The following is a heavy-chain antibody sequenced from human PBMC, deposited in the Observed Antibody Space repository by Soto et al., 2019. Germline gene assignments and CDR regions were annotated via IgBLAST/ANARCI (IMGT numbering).Heavy chain of an antibody. CDR3: AKERVRFLDA. V-gene: IGHV3-9*01. CDR2: ITWKSVST. Sequence: QLVESGGGLVQPGGSLRLSCVASGFSFDDFAMHWVRQAPGKGLEWISGITWKSVSTDYANSVKGRFTVSRDNAKNSLYLQMSSLTTEDTALYFCAKERVRFLDAWGQGTLVTVSS. D-gene: IGHD3-3*01. CDR1: GFSFDDFA. J-gene: IGHJ5*02.